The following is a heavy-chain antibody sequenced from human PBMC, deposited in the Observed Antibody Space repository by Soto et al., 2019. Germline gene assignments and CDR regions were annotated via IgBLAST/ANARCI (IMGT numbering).Heavy chain of an antibody. Sequence: GGSLRPSCAASGFTFSDYYMSWIRQAPGKGLEWVSYISSSGSTIYYADSVKGRFTISRDNAKNSLYLQMNSLRAEDTAVYYCARGHSGYDYPTYYFDYWGQGTLVTVSS. V-gene: IGHV3-11*01. D-gene: IGHD5-12*01. CDR1: GFTFSDYY. CDR3: ARGHSGYDYPTYYFDY. CDR2: ISSSGSTI. J-gene: IGHJ4*02.